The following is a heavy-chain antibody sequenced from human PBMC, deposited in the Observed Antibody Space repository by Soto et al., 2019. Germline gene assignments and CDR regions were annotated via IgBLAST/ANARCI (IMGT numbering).Heavy chain of an antibody. V-gene: IGHV4-31*03. J-gene: IGHJ3*02. Sequence: QVQLQESGPGLVKPSQTLSLTCTVSGGSISSGGYYWSWIRQHPGKGLEWIGYIYYSGSTYYNPSLKGRVTTSVDTSKNQFSLKLSSVTAADTAVYYCAREVPTLGAFDIWGQGTMVTVSS. CDR2: IYYSGST. CDR3: AREVPTLGAFDI. CDR1: GGSISSGGYY.